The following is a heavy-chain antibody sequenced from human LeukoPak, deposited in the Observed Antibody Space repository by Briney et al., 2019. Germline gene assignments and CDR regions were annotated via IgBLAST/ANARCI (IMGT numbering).Heavy chain of an antibody. D-gene: IGHD5-12*01. CDR2: IYYSGST. Sequence: PSETLSLTCTVSGGSISSYYWSWIRQPPGKGLEWIGYIYYSGSTNYNPSLKSRVTISVDTPKNQFSLKLSSVTAADTAVYYCARHDGGYGSNWFDPWGQGTLVTVSS. J-gene: IGHJ5*02. CDR1: GGSISSYY. V-gene: IGHV4-59*08. CDR3: ARHDGGYGSNWFDP.